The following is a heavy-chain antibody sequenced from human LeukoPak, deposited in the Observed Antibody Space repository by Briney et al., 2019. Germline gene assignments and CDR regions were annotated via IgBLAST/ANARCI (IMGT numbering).Heavy chain of an antibody. D-gene: IGHD2-15*01. CDR3: ASNIVVVVAATHYYYYYMDV. CDR2: IIPIFGTA. V-gene: IGHV1-69*06. CDR1: GGTFSSYA. J-gene: IGHJ6*03. Sequence: SVKVSCKASGGTFSSYAISWVRLAPGQGLEWMGGIIPIFGTANYAQKFQGRVTITADKSTSTAYMELSSLRSEDTAVYYCASNIVVVVAATHYYYYYMDVWGKGTTVTVSS.